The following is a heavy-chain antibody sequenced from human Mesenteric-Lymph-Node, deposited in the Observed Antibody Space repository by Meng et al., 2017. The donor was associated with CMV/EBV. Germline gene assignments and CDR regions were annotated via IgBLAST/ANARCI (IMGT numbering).Heavy chain of an antibody. V-gene: IGHV1-2*02. CDR1: GYTFTEYF. D-gene: IGHD2/OR15-2a*01. CDR3: ARGRGTTHKGNWFDP. CDR2: INPNSGGT. Sequence: SGYTFTEYFIHWVRQAPGQGLEWMGWINPNSGGTKYAQKFQGSVTMTSDTSMSTVYMELSSLRSADTAVYYCARGRGTTHKGNWFDPWGQGTLVTVSS. J-gene: IGHJ5*02.